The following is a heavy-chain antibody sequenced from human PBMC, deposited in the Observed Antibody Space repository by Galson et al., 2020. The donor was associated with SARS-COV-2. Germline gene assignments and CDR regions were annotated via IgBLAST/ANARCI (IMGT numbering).Heavy chain of an antibody. Sequence: SETLSLTCTVSGGSISSYYWSWIRQPPGKGLEWIGYIYYSGSTNYNPSLKSRVTISVETSKNQFSLKLSSVTAADTAVYYCARHFGQPGHPPQPYFDYWGQGTLVTVSS. D-gene: IGHD3-16*01. J-gene: IGHJ4*02. CDR1: GGSISSYY. CDR3: ARHFGQPGHPPQPYFDY. V-gene: IGHV4-59*08. CDR2: IYYSGST.